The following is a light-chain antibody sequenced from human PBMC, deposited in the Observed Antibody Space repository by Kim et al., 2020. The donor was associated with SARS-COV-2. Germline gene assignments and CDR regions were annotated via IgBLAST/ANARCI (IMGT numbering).Light chain of an antibody. CDR2: DVN. CDR1: SDDVGGYNY. Sequence: GQSVTISCTGTSDDVGGYNYVSWYQQYPGEAPRLMIYDVNKRPSGVPDRFSGSKSGNTASLTVSGLQAEDEADYYCYSYAGSHTYVFGSGTKVTVL. J-gene: IGLJ1*01. V-gene: IGLV2-11*03. CDR3: YSYAGSHTYV.